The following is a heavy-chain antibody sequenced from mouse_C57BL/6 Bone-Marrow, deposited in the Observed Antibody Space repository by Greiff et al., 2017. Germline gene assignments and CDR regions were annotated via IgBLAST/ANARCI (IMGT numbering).Heavy chain of an antibody. Sequence: QVQLKESGAELVRPGTSVKVSCKASGYAFTNYLIEWVKQRPGQGLEWIGVINPVSGGTNYNEKFKGKATLTADKSSSSAYMQLSSLTSENSAVYVCARGALLPSVEMYFDYWGQGTTLTVSS. D-gene: IGHD1-1*01. V-gene: IGHV1-54*01. CDR3: ARGALLPSVEMYFDY. CDR2: INPVSGGT. CDR1: GYAFTNYL. J-gene: IGHJ2*01.